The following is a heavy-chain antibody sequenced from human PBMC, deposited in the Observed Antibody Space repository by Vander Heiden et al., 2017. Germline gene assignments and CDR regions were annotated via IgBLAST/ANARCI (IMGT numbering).Heavy chain of an antibody. CDR3: ARLAARHGYYYGMDV. CDR1: GGSFGGYY. D-gene: IGHD6-6*01. J-gene: IGHJ6*02. CDR2: INHSGST. Sequence: QVQLQQWGAGLLKPSETLSLTCAVYGGSFGGYYWSWIRQPPGKGLEWIGEINHSGSTNYNPSLKSRVTISVDTSKNQFSLKLSSVTAADTAVYYCARLAARHGYYYGMDVWGQGTTVTVSS. V-gene: IGHV4-34*01.